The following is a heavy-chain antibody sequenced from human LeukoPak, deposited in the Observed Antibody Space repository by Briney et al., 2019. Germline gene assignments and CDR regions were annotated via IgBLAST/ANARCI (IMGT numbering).Heavy chain of an antibody. Sequence: GGSLRLSCAASGFTFDDYGMSWVRQAPGKGLEWVSGINWNGGSTGYADSVKGRFTISRDNAKNSLYLQMNSPRAEDTALYYCARVGDCSSTSCPQSPINYYFDYWGQGTLVTVSS. V-gene: IGHV3-20*04. CDR2: INWNGGST. D-gene: IGHD2-2*01. CDR1: GFTFDDYG. CDR3: ARVGDCSSTSCPQSPINYYFDY. J-gene: IGHJ4*02.